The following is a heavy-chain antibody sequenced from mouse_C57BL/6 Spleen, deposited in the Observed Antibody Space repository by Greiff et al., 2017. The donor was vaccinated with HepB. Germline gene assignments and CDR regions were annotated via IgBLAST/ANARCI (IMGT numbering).Heavy chain of an antibody. J-gene: IGHJ4*01. Sequence: VQLKESGGGLVKPGGSLKLSCAASGFTFSDYGMHWVRQAPEKGLEWVAYISSGSSTIYYADTVKGRFTISRDNAKNTLFLQMTSLRSEDTAMYYCARNTMVTDYYAMDYWGQGTSVTVSS. CDR3: ARNTMVTDYYAMDY. CDR2: ISSGSSTI. V-gene: IGHV5-17*01. D-gene: IGHD2-2*01. CDR1: GFTFSDYG.